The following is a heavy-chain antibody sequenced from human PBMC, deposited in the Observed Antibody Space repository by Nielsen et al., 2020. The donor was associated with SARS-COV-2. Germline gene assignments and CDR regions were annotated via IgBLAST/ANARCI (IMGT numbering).Heavy chain of an antibody. V-gene: IGHV4-4*02. Sequence: SETLSLTCAVSGGSISSSNWWSWVRQPPGKGLEWIGEIYHSGSTNYNPSLKSRVTISVDTSKNQFSLKLSSVTAADTAVYYCARHERGWSRDDAFDIWGQGTMVTVSS. CDR2: IYHSGST. CDR3: ARHERGWSRDDAFDI. J-gene: IGHJ3*02. CDR1: GGSISSSNW. D-gene: IGHD2-15*01.